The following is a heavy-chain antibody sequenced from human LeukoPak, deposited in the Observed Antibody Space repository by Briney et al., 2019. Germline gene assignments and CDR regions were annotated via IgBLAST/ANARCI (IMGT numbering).Heavy chain of an antibody. CDR3: ARDIVATSLDY. D-gene: IGHD5-12*01. Sequence: GGSLRLSCAASGFTFSSYGMHWVRQAPGKGLEWVSSISSSSSYIYYADSVKGRFTISRDNAKNSLYLQMNSLRAEDTAVYYCARDIVATSLDYWGQGTLVTVSS. CDR2: ISSSSSYI. V-gene: IGHV3-21*01. CDR1: GFTFSSYG. J-gene: IGHJ4*02.